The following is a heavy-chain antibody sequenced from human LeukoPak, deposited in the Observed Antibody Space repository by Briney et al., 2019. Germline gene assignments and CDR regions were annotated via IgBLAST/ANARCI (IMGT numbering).Heavy chain of an antibody. J-gene: IGHJ4*02. Sequence: ASVKVSCTASGYTFNNYIMTWVRQAPGQGLERMGWINTNTGNPTYAQGFTGRFVFSLDTSVSTAYLQISSLKAEDTAEYYCARTSTHSSGWFRVPPLFDYWGQGTLVTVSS. D-gene: IGHD6-19*01. CDR1: GYTFNNYI. V-gene: IGHV7-4-1*02. CDR2: INTNTGNP. CDR3: ARTSTHSSGWFRVPPLFDY.